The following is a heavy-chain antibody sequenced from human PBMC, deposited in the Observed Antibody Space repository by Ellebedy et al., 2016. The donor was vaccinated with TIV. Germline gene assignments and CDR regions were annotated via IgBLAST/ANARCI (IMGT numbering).Heavy chain of an antibody. Sequence: GESLKISCATSGFTSSNFAMHWVRQAPGKGLEWLSVISAGGGSTYHADSVKGRFTISRDNFRTSLYLQMNRLGTEDTAMYYFAKGSSSGFNYDRVGFAYWGQGTLVTVSS. CDR2: ISAGGGST. CDR3: AKGSSSGFNYDRVGFAY. V-gene: IGHV3-23*01. J-gene: IGHJ4*02. CDR1: GFTSSNFA. D-gene: IGHD3-16*01.